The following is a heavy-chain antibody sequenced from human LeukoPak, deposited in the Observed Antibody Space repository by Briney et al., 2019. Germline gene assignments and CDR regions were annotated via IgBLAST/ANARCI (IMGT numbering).Heavy chain of an antibody. Sequence: SQTLSLTCAISGDSVSSNSAAWNWIRQSPSRRLEWLGRTYYRSKWYNDYAVSVRGRITINPDTSKNQFSLQLNSVTPEDTAVYYCARGRGLYYYDSSGYYEGRYFDYWGQGTLVTVSS. CDR2: TYYRSKWYN. J-gene: IGHJ4*02. CDR1: GDSVSSNSAA. CDR3: ARGRGLYYYDSSGYYEGRYFDY. V-gene: IGHV6-1*01. D-gene: IGHD3-22*01.